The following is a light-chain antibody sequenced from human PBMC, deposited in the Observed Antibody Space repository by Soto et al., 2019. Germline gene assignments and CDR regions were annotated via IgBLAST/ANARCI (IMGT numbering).Light chain of an antibody. Sequence: QAVVTQPPSESGTPGQRVTIFCSGSNSNIGRNSVHWFQQFPGTAPRLVIHTNNQRPSGVPDRFSGSKSGTSASLAISGLQSEDEADYYCAAWSDGLSGWVFGGGTKVTVL. V-gene: IGLV1-44*01. CDR3: AAWSDGLSGWV. J-gene: IGLJ3*02. CDR1: NSNIGRNS. CDR2: TNN.